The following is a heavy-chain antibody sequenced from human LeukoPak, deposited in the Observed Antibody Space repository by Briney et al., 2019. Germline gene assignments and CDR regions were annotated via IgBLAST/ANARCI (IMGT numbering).Heavy chain of an antibody. V-gene: IGHV3-30-3*01. D-gene: IGHD4/OR15-4a*01. CDR2: ISYDGSNK. J-gene: IGHJ4*02. Sequence: GGSLRLSCAASGFTFSSYAMHWVRQAPGKGLEWVAVISYDGSNKYYADSVKGRFTISRDNSKNTLYLQMNSLRAEDTAVYYCARGAGRDHPDYWGQGTLVTVSS. CDR3: ARGAGRDHPDY. CDR1: GFTFSSYA.